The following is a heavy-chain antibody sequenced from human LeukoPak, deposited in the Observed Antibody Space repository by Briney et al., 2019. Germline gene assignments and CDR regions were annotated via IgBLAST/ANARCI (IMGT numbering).Heavy chain of an antibody. Sequence: SKTLSLTCTVSGGSISSYYWSWIRQPPGKGLEWIGYIYYSGSTNYNPSLKSRVTISVDTSKNQFSLKLSSVTAADTAVYYCARGDFWSGYYYYYGMDVWGQGTTVTVSS. D-gene: IGHD3-3*01. CDR2: IYYSGST. V-gene: IGHV4-59*01. CDR3: ARGDFWSGYYYYYGMDV. J-gene: IGHJ6*02. CDR1: GGSISSYY.